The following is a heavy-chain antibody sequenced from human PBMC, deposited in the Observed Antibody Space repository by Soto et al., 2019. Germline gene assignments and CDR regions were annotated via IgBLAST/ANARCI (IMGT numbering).Heavy chain of an antibody. V-gene: IGHV1-18*01. J-gene: IGHJ4*02. CDR3: ARDWRETNFDY. Sequence: TVYWKGSGYAITGYGVGWLRQAPGQGLEWMGWISAYNGNTNYAQKLQGRATMTTDTSTSTAYMELRSLRSDDTAVYYCARDWRETNFDYWGQGTLVTVSS. CDR2: ISAYNGNT. CDR1: GYAITGYG.